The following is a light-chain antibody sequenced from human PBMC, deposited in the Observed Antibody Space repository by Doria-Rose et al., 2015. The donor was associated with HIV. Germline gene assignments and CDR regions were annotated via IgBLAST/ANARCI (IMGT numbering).Light chain of an antibody. J-gene: IGKJ1*01. CDR1: QSFSSTY. Sequence: EIVLTQSPGTLSLSPGERATLSCRASQSFSSTYLAWYQQKPGQAPSRLIYDGSTRATGIPDRFSASGSGTDFTLTINRLEHEDFALYYCHQYGTSWTFGQGTKVEI. V-gene: IGKV3-20*01. CDR2: DGS. CDR3: HQYGTSWT.